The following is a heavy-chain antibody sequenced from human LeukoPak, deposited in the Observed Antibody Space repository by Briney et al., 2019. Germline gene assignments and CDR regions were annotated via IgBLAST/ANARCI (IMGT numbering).Heavy chain of an antibody. CDR1: GGTFSSYA. CDR3: ARDAQTRASDAFDI. CDR2: IIPIFGTA. Sequence: ASVKVSCKASGGTFSSYAISRVRQAPGQGLEWMGGIIPIFGTANYAQKFQGRVTITADKSTSTAYMELSSLRSEDTAVYYCARDAQTRASDAFDIWGQGTMVTVSS. J-gene: IGHJ3*02. V-gene: IGHV1-69*06. D-gene: IGHD4-11*01.